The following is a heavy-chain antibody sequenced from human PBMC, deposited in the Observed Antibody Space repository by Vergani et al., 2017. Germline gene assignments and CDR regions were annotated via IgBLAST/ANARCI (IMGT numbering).Heavy chain of an antibody. J-gene: IGHJ4*02. Sequence: EVQLVESGGGLVQPGGSLRLSCAASGFTVSSNYMSWVRQAPGKGLEWVSVIYSGGSTYYADSVKGRFTISTDDSKTKLYLRMNSLKAEDTGVYYCVTDTHSSGYYLASERLDYWGQGTLVTVSS. CDR3: VTDTHSSGYYLASERLDY. V-gene: IGHV3-66*01. D-gene: IGHD3-22*01. CDR1: GFTVSSNY. CDR2: IYSGGST.